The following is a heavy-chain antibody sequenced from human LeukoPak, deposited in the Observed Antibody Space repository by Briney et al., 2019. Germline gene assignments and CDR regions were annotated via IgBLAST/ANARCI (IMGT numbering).Heavy chain of an antibody. V-gene: IGHV3-30*18. CDR1: GFTFSSYA. CDR3: AKSRMGAKEKSEGRFGMDV. CDR2: ISYDGSNK. J-gene: IGHJ6*02. D-gene: IGHD1-26*01. Sequence: GGSLRLSCAASGFTFSSYAMHWVRQAPGKGLEWVAVISYDGSNKYYADSVKGRFTISRDNPKNTLYLQMNSLRAEDTAVYHCAKSRMGAKEKSEGRFGMDVWGQGTTVTVSS.